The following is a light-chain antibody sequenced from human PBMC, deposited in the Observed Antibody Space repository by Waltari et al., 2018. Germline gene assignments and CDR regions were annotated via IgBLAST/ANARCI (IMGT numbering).Light chain of an antibody. V-gene: IGLV2-8*01. CDR3: SSNAGSNNLV. J-gene: IGLJ2*01. CDR1: SSEVGGYNY. CDR2: EVN. Sequence: QSALTQPPSASGSPGQSVTISCTGTSSEVGGYNYVSWYQQPPGKAPKLMVYEVNKRPSGFPDRFSGSKSGNTASLTVSGLQAEDEADYYCSSNAGSNNLVFGGGTKLTVL.